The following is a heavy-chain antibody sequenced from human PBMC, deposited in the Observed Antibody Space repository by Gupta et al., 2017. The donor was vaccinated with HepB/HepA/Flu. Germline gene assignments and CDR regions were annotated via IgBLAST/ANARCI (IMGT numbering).Heavy chain of an antibody. D-gene: IGHD2-15*01. J-gene: IGHJ6*02. CDR1: GFTFSSYE. CDR2: ISSSGSTI. Sequence: EVQLVESGGGLVQPGGSLRLSCAASGFTFSSYEMNWVRQAPGKGLEWVSYISSSGSTIYYADSVKGRFTISRDNAKNSLYLQMNSLRAEDTAVYYCASFGGGVVAGTDYGMDVWGQGTTVTVSS. V-gene: IGHV3-48*03. CDR3: ASFGGGVVAGTDYGMDV.